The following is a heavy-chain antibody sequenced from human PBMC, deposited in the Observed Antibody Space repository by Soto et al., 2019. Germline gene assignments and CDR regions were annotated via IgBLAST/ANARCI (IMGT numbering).Heavy chain of an antibody. Sequence: QVQLVQSGAEEKKPGASVKVSCKASGYTFTSYAMHWVRQAPGQRLEWMGWINAGNGNTKYSQKFQGRVTITRDPSARTAYMELSSLSAEDTAVYYSAREGSSYEGMDVWGQGTTVTVSS. CDR2: INAGNGNT. D-gene: IGHD5-18*01. CDR3: AREGSSYEGMDV. J-gene: IGHJ6*02. CDR1: GYTFTSYA. V-gene: IGHV1-3*05.